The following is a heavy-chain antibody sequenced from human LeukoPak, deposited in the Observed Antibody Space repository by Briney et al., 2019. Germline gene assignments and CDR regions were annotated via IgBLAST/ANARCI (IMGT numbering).Heavy chain of an antibody. CDR2: IYSGGST. CDR1: GFTVSSNY. V-gene: IGHV3-53*01. J-gene: IGHJ4*02. CDR3: AREGLSRSFDY. D-gene: IGHD3-16*02. Sequence: GGSLRPSCAASGFTVSSNYMSWVRQAPGKGPEWVSVIYSGGSTYYADSVKGRFTISRDNSKNTLYLQMNSLRAEDTAVYYCAREGLSRSFDYWGQGTLVTVSS.